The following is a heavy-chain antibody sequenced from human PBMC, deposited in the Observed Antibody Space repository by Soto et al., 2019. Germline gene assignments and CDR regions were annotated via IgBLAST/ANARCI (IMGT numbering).Heavy chain of an antibody. D-gene: IGHD6-13*01. J-gene: IGHJ5*02. CDR2: ISYDGSKK. CDR3: ATFDSSRFNWFDP. V-gene: IGHV3-30*04. Sequence: QVQLVESGGGAVQPGRSLRLSCAASGFTFSNYAMHWVRQAPGKGLEWVAVISYDGSKKYYADSVRGRFTISRDNSKNPLDLQMNSLRLEDTAVYYCATFDSSRFNWFDPWGQGTLVTVSS. CDR1: GFTFSNYA.